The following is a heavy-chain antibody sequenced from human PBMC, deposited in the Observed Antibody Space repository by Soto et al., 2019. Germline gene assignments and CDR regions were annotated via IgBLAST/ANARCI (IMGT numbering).Heavy chain of an antibody. CDR2: IYYSGST. V-gene: IGHV4-30-4*01. D-gene: IGHD3-22*01. CDR3: AREYDSSGYYDLGRAFDI. J-gene: IGHJ3*02. Sequence: QVQRQESGPGLVKPSQTLSLTCTVSGGSISSGDYYWSWIRQPPGKGLEWIGYIYYSGSTYYNPSLKSRVTISVDTSKNQFSLKLSSVTAADTAVYYCAREYDSSGYYDLGRAFDIWGQGTMVTVSS. CDR1: GGSISSGDYY.